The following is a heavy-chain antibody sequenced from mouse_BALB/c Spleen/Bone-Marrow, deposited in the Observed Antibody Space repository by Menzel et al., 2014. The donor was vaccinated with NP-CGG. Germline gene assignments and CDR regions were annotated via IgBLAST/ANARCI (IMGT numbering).Heavy chain of an antibody. Sequence: SGAELASPGASVTLSRKASGYTFTDHIMNWVKKRPGQGLEWIGRIYPVSGETNYNQKFMGKATFSVDRSSSTVYMVLNSLTSEDPAVYYCGRGNYGSSYAMDYWGQETSVTVSS. CDR1: GYTFTDHI. D-gene: IGHD1-1*01. V-gene: IGHV1-11*01. CDR2: IYPVSGET. CDR3: GRGNYGSSYAMDY. J-gene: IGHJ4*01.